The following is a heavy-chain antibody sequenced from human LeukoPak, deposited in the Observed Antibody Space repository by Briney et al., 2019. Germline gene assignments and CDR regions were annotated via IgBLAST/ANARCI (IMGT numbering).Heavy chain of an antibody. CDR1: GGSISSGSYY. D-gene: IGHD2-15*01. Sequence: SETLSLTCTVSGGSISSGSYYWGWIRQPAGKGLEWIGRIYTSGSTNYNPSRKSRITVSVDTSKNQFSLKLSSVTAADTAVYYCASWSLGYCSGGSCPRGAFDYWGQGTLVTVSS. CDR3: ASWSLGYCSGGSCPRGAFDY. CDR2: IYTSGST. V-gene: IGHV4-61*02. J-gene: IGHJ4*02.